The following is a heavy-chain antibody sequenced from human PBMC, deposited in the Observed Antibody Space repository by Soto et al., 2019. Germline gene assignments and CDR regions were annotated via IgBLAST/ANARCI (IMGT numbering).Heavy chain of an antibody. CDR3: ARAPGFYGDFFDY. CDR2: INRDGGST. J-gene: IGHJ4*02. CDR1: GFPFDDYG. D-gene: IGHD4-17*01. Sequence: PGGSLRLSCAAFGFPFDDYGMSWVRQDPGKGLEWVSGINRDGGSTGYADSVKGRFTVSRDNAKNSLYLQMNSLRADDTAFYYCARAPGFYGDFFDYWGQGTLVTVSS. V-gene: IGHV3-20*04.